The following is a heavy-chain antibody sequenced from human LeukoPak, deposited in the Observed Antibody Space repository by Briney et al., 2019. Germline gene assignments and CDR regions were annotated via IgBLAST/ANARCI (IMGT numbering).Heavy chain of an antibody. Sequence: GGSLRLSCEASGFPFSDHNMDWVRQAPGKGLEWVGRIRNKPNSYTTEYAAPVGGRFTISRDDSKNSLFLQMDSLKTEDTAMYYCARDAGWRLDPWGQGTLVTVSS. J-gene: IGHJ5*02. CDR3: ARDAGWRLDP. CDR1: GFPFSDHN. D-gene: IGHD3-3*01. V-gene: IGHV3-72*01. CDR2: IRNKPNSYTT.